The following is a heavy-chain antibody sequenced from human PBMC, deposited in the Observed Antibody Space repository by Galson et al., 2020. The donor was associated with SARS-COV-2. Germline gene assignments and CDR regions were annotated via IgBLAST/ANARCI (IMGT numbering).Heavy chain of an antibody. J-gene: IGHJ4*02. CDR2: IYTGGTT. CDR3: AKVYCSGACHHFDY. CDR1: GLTFSTYA. V-gene: IGHV3-23*03. Sequence: GGSLRLSCAASGLTFSTYAMSWVRQAPGKGLEWVSVIYTGGTTYYGDSVKGRFTISRDNSKNTLYLQMNSLRAGDTAMYYCAKVYCSGACHHFDYWGQGTLVTVSS. D-gene: IGHD2-15*01.